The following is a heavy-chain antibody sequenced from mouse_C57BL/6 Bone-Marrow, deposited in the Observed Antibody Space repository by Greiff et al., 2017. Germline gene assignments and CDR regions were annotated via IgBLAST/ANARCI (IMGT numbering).Heavy chain of an antibody. D-gene: IGHD1-1*01. Sequence: QVQLQQPGAELVKPGASVKLSCKASGYTFTSYWMHWVKQRPGQGLEWIGMIHPNSGSTNYNEKFKGKATLTGDKSSSTAYMQLSSLTSEDSAVYYCAREGVGSRYALDYWGQGTSVTVSS. V-gene: IGHV1-64*01. J-gene: IGHJ4*01. CDR2: IHPNSGST. CDR3: AREGVGSRYALDY. CDR1: GYTFTSYW.